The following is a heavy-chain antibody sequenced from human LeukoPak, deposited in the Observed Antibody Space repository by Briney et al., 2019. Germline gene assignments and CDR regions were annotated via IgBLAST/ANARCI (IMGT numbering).Heavy chain of an antibody. CDR3: ARECHGDQGYGMDV. J-gene: IGHJ6*02. CDR2: I. CDR1: GFTFSSYT. D-gene: IGHD4-17*01. V-gene: IGHV3-21*01. Sequence: PGGSLRLSCAASGFTFSSYTMTWVRQAPGKGLEWVSYIYYADSEKGRFTISRDNAKNSLYLQMNSLRAEDTAVYYCARECHGDQGYGMDVWGQGTTVTVSS.